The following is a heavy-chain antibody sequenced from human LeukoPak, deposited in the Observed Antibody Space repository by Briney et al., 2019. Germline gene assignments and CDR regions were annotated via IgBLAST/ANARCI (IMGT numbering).Heavy chain of an antibody. CDR1: GFTFSSYG. D-gene: IGHD3-22*01. CDR2: ISYDGSNK. CDR3: ASATSYYYYDSSGYPWYFDS. V-gene: IGHV3-30*03. Sequence: GGSLRLSCAGSGFTFSSYGMHWVRQAPGKGLEWVAVISYDGSNKYYADSVKGRFTISRDNSKNTLYLQMNSLRAEDTAVYYCASATSYYYYDSSGYPWYFDSWGQGTLVTVSS. J-gene: IGHJ4*02.